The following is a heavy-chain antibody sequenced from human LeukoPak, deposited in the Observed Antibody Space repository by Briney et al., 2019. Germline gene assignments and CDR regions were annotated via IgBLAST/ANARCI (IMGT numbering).Heavy chain of an antibody. CDR1: GYTFTSYD. V-gene: IGHV1-8*01. J-gene: IGHJ4*02. D-gene: IGHD3-3*01. Sequence: AASVKVSCKASGYTFTSYDINWVRQPTGQGLEWMGWMNPNSGNTGYAQKFQGRVTITRNTSISTAYMELSSLRSEDTAVYYCARRKYDFWSGYYDYWGQGTLVTVSS. CDR2: MNPNSGNT. CDR3: ARRKYDFWSGYYDY.